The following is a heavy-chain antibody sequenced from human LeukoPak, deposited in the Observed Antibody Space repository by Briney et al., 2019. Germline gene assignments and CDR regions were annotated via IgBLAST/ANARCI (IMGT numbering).Heavy chain of an antibody. Sequence: SETLSLTCAVSGGSISSTSYHWAWIRQPPGKGLEWIGNIYYSGSTYYNPSLRSRVTISVDTSKNQFSLKLSSATAADTAVYYCGGGSVIAVAGATHPFDYWGQGTLVTVSS. J-gene: IGHJ4*02. D-gene: IGHD6-19*01. CDR1: GGSISSTSYH. CDR2: IYYSGST. CDR3: GGGSVIAVAGATHPFDY. V-gene: IGHV4-39*07.